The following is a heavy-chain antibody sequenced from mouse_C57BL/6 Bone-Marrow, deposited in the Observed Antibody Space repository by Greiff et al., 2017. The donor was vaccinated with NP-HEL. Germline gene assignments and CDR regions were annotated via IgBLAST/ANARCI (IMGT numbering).Heavy chain of an antibody. D-gene: IGHD1-1*01. CDR1: GYTFTSYW. CDR3: AREFLITTVVAPFDY. V-gene: IGHV1-69*01. Sequence: QVQLQQPGAELVMPGASVKLSCKASGYTFTSYWMHWVKQRPGQGLEWIGEIDPSDSYTNYNQKFKGKSTLTVDKSSSTAYMQLSSLTSEYCAVYYCAREFLITTVVAPFDYWGQGTTLTVSS. CDR2: IDPSDSYT. J-gene: IGHJ2*01.